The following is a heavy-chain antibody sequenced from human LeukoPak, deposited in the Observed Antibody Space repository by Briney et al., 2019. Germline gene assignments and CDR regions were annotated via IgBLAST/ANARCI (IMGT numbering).Heavy chain of an antibody. CDR3: ARDSSDIVVVPGNWFDP. D-gene: IGHD2-2*01. CDR1: GYTFTSYG. Sequence: ASVKVSCKASGYTFTSYGISWVRQAPGQGLEWMGWISAYNGNTNYAQKLQGRVTMTTDTSTSTAYMELRSLRADDTAVYYCARDSSDIVVVPGNWFDPWGQGTLVTVSS. V-gene: IGHV1-18*01. J-gene: IGHJ5*02. CDR2: ISAYNGNT.